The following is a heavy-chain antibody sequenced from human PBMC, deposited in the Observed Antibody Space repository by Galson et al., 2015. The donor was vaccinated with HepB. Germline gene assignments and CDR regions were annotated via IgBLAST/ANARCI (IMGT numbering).Heavy chain of an antibody. D-gene: IGHD6-19*01. CDR1: GFTFSSYG. CDR3: AKDSSGWSGVLPFFDY. CDR2: ISYDGSNK. J-gene: IGHJ4*02. V-gene: IGHV3-30*18. Sequence: SLRLSCAASGFTFSSYGMHWVRQAPGKGLEWVAVISYDGSNKYYADSVKGRFTISRDNSKNTLYLQMNSLRAEDTAVYYCAKDSSGWSGVLPFFDYWGQGTLVTVSS.